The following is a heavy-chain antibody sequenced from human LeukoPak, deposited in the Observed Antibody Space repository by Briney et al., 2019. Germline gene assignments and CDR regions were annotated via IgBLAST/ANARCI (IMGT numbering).Heavy chain of an antibody. CDR1: GFTFSSYE. J-gene: IGHJ6*02. V-gene: IGHV3-48*03. CDR2: ISSSGSTI. Sequence: GGSLRLSCAASGFTFSSYEMNWVRQAPGKGLEWVSYISSSGSTIYYADSVKGRFTISRDNAKNTLHLQMNSLRAEDTAVYYCARGLAVAGNCMGVWGQGTTVTVSS. D-gene: IGHD6-19*01. CDR3: ARGLAVAGNCMGV.